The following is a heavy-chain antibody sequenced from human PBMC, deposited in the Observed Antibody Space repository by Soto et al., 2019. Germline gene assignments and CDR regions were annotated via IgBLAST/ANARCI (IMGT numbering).Heavy chain of an antibody. Sequence: QVQLVQSGAEVKKPGSSVKVSCKASGGTFSSYTISWVRQAPGQGREWMGRIIPILGIANYAQKFQGRVTITADKSTSTAYMELSSLRSEDTAVYYCARYSRYCSGGSCYNWFDPWGQGTLVTVSS. CDR3: ARYSRYCSGGSCYNWFDP. D-gene: IGHD2-15*01. J-gene: IGHJ5*02. CDR2: IIPILGIA. V-gene: IGHV1-69*02. CDR1: GGTFSSYT.